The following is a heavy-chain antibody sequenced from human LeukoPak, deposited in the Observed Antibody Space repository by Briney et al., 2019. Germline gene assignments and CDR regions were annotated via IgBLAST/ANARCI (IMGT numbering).Heavy chain of an antibody. CDR2: ISGSGGST. CDR1: GFTFSSYG. D-gene: IGHD3-10*01. CDR3: AKDRQGIVLLWFGEFVS. V-gene: IGHV3-23*01. J-gene: IGHJ5*02. Sequence: PGGSLRLSCAASGFTFSSYGMSWVRQAPGKGLEWVSAISGSGGSTYYADSVKGRFTISRDNSKNTLYLQMNSLRAEATAVYYCAKDRQGIVLLWFGEFVSWGQGTLVTVSS.